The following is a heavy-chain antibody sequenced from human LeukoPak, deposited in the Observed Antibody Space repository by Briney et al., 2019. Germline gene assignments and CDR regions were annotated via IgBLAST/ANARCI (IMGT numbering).Heavy chain of an antibody. D-gene: IGHD2-2*01. V-gene: IGHV1-2*02. CDR3: ARVNCCTSSSSGNSYMDV. J-gene: IGHJ6*03. CDR1: GDSFSGYM. CDR2: INPNSGGT. Sequence: GASVKVSCMVPGDSFSGYMIRTGSQAPGQGLEWMGWINPNSGGTDFAQRFQGRVTMTRDTSTSTVYMELSSLRPNDTVVYDCARVNCCTSSSSGNSYMDVWGKGTTVTASS.